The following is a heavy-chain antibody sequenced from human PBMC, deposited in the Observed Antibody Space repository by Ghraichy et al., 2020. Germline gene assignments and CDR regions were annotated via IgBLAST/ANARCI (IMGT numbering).Heavy chain of an antibody. J-gene: IGHJ5*02. CDR3: ARTLKSHSKNWFDP. CDR2: IYHSGST. Sequence: SETLSLTCAVSGGSISSGGYSWSWIRQPPGKGLESIGYIYHSGSTYYNPSLKSRVTISVDRSKNQFSLKLSSVTAADTAVYYCARTLKSHSKNWFDPWGQGTLVTVSS. CDR1: GGSISSGGYS. V-gene: IGHV4-30-2*01.